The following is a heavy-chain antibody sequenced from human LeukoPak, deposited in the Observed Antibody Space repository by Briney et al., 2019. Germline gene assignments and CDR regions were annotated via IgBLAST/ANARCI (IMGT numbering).Heavy chain of an antibody. CDR2: ISYDGSNK. J-gene: IGHJ4*02. V-gene: IGHV3-30*19. CDR1: GFTFSSYG. CDR3: AREEWYYFDY. Sequence: GGSLRLSCAAFGFTFSSYGMHWVRQAPGKGLEWVAVISYDGSNKYYEDSVKGRFTISRDNSKNTLYLQMNSLRAEDMAVYYCAREEWYYFDYWGQGTLVTVSS. D-gene: IGHD3-3*01.